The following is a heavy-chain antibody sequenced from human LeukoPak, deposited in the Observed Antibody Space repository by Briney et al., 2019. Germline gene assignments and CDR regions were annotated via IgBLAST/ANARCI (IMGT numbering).Heavy chain of an antibody. CDR1: GGSISSYY. CDR3: ARGHGYCSGGSCLHYYYYYGMDV. V-gene: IGHV4-59*10. Sequence: SETLSLTCAVYGGSISSYYWSWIRQPPGKGLEWIGRIYTSGSTNYNPSLKSRVTMSVDTSKNQFSLKLSSVTAADTAVYYCARGHGYCSGGSCLHYYYYYGMDVWGQGTTVTVSS. J-gene: IGHJ6*02. CDR2: IYTSGST. D-gene: IGHD2-15*01.